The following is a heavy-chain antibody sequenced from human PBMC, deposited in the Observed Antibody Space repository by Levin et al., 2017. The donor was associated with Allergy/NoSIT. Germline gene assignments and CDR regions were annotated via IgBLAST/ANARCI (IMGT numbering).Heavy chain of an antibody. CDR1: GFTFSSYW. V-gene: IGHV3-74*01. Sequence: GESLKISCAASGFTFSSYWMDWVRQAPGKGLVWVSRMNSDGSTTTYADSVKGRFTISRDNAKNTLYLQMNSLRAEDTAVYYCARDLDSGWFDPWGQGTLVTVSS. J-gene: IGHJ5*02. D-gene: IGHD3-10*01. CDR3: ARDLDSGWFDP. CDR2: MNSDGSTT.